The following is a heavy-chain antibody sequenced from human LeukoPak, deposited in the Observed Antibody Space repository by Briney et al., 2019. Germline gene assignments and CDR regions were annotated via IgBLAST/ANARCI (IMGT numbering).Heavy chain of an antibody. CDR2: IYHSGST. J-gene: IGHJ4*02. D-gene: IGHD6-13*01. CDR3: ATGRAAAAIEGGYYFDY. Sequence: SETLSLTCTVSGGSISSYYWSWIRQPPGKGLEWIGYIYHSGSTNYNPSLKSRVTISVDTSKNQFSLKLSSVTAADTAVYYCATGRAAAAIEGGYYFDYWGQGTLVTVSS. V-gene: IGHV4-59*01. CDR1: GGSISSYY.